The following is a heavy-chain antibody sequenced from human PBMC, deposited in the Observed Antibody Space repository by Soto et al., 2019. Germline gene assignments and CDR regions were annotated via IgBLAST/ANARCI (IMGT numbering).Heavy chain of an antibody. D-gene: IGHD6-13*01. CDR2: TYYRSKWYN. V-gene: IGHV6-1*01. J-gene: IGHJ6*02. CDR1: GDSVSSNSAA. CDR3: ARWVIAAAGTDNYYYYGMDV. Sequence: SQTLSLTCAISGDSVSSNSAAWNWIRQSPSRGLEWLGRTYYRSKWYNDYAVSVKSRITINPDTSKNQFSLQLNSVTPEDTAVYYCARWVIAAAGTDNYYYYGMDVWGQGTTVTVSS.